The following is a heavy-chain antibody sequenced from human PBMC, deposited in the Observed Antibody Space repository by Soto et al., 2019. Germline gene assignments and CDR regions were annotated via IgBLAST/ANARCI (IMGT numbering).Heavy chain of an antibody. CDR2: IYDSVKT. D-gene: IGHD6-19*01. V-gene: IGHV4-59*11. Sequence: SETLSLTCTVSGGSISSHYWTWIWIRQLPGRGLEWVGYIYDSVKTNYNPSLKSRVTISVDTSKNQFSLKLSSVTAADTAVYYCARAVLYNWFDPWGQGTLVTVSS. J-gene: IGHJ5*02. CDR1: GGSISSHY. CDR3: ARAVLYNWFDP.